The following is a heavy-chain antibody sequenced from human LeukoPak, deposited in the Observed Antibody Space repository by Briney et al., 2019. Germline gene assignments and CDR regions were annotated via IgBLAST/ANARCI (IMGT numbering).Heavy chain of an antibody. J-gene: IGHJ3*01. V-gene: IGHV3-23*01. D-gene: IGHD4-17*01. CDR1: GFTFSNYA. Sequence: GGSLRLSCAASGFTFSNYAMIWVRQAPERGLEWVSAIHGSGGGTFYADSVKGRFTISRDNSKNTLYLQMNSLRAEDTAVYYCARDPNGDYIGAFDFRGQGKMVPVSS. CDR2: IHGSGGGT. CDR3: ARDPNGDYIGAFDF.